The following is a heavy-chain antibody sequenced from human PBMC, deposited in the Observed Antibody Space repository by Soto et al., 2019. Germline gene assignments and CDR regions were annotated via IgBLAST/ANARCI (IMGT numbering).Heavy chain of an antibody. D-gene: IGHD5-12*01. CDR2: IYTSGST. V-gene: IGHV4-4*07. CDR1: GGSISSYY. Sequence: LSLTCTVSGGSISSYYWSWIRQPAGKGLEWIGRIYTSGSTNYNPSLKSRVTMSVDTSKNQFSLKLSSVTAADTAVYYCARGPGDGYHPDFDYWGQGTLVTVSS. J-gene: IGHJ4*02. CDR3: ARGPGDGYHPDFDY.